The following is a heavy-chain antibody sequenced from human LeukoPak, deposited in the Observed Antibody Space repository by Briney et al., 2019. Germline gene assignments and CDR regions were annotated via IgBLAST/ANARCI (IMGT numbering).Heavy chain of an antibody. Sequence: PSETLSLTCTVSGGSISSYYWSWIRQLPGKGLEWIGYIYYSGSTNYNPSLKSRVTISVDTSKNQFSLKLSSVTAADTAVYYCARVPGRSSSWTLDYWGQGTLVTVS. CDR1: GGSISSYY. D-gene: IGHD6-13*01. CDR3: ARVPGRSSSWTLDY. J-gene: IGHJ4*02. CDR2: IYYSGST. V-gene: IGHV4-59*01.